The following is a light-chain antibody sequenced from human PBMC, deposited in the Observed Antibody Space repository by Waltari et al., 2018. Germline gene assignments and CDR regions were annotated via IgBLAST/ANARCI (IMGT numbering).Light chain of an antibody. CDR3: QQTYVTPRT. CDR2: AIS. CDR1: QTMISS. J-gene: IGKJ4*01. V-gene: IGKV1-39*01. Sequence: DIELTQSPSSLSASLGDRVTITCRTSQTMISSLNWYQQRPGKAPELLIYAISRLQTGVPSRFSGSGSGTDFTLTINNLQPEDFATYYCQQTYVTPRTFGGATKVQIK.